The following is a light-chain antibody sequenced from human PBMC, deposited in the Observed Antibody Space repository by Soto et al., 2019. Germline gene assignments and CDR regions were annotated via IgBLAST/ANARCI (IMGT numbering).Light chain of an antibody. CDR3: QQYNSWVT. V-gene: IGKV3-15*01. J-gene: IGKJ4*01. Sequence: IVLTQSPVTLSVSPGERATLSCRASQSISTTLVWYQQKPGPAPRLLIYGASTRATGVPARFSGSGSGTEFTLTISSLQSEDFAVYYCQQYNSWVTFGGGTKVEIK. CDR2: GAS. CDR1: QSISTT.